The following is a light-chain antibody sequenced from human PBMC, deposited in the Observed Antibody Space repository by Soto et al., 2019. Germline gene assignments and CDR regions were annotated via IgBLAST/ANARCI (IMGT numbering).Light chain of an antibody. V-gene: IGKV1-5*03. CDR1: QSISSW. CDR2: KAS. Sequence: DIQMTQSPSTLSASVGDRVTITFRASQSISSWLAWYQQKPGKAPKLLIYKASSLESGVPSRFSGSGSGTEFTLTISSLQPDDFATYYCQQSYSRVTFGPGTKVDIK. J-gene: IGKJ3*01. CDR3: QQSYSRVT.